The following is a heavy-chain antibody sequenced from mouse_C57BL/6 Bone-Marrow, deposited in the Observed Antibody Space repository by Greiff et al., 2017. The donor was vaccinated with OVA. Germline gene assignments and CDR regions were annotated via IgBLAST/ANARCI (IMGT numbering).Heavy chain of an antibody. J-gene: IGHJ2*01. Sequence: VMLVESGPGLVQPSQSLSITCTVSGFSLTSYGVHWVRQSPGKGLEWLGVIWSGGSTDYNAAFISRLSISKDNSKSQVFFKMNSLQADDTAIYYCASPFYYDYDGFDYWGQGTTLTVSS. CDR2: IWSGGST. CDR1: GFSLTSYG. CDR3: ASPFYYDYDGFDY. D-gene: IGHD2-4*01. V-gene: IGHV2-2*01.